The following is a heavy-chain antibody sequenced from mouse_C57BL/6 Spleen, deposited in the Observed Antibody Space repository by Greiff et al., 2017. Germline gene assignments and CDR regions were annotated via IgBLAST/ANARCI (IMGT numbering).Heavy chain of an antibody. V-gene: IGHV14-2*01. D-gene: IGHD2-1*01. J-gene: IGHJ2*01. CDR2: IDPEDGET. CDR3: ARPSTMPYFDY. CDR1: GFNIKDYY. Sequence: EVQLQQSGAELVKPGASVTLSCTASGFNIKDYYMHWVKQRTEQGLEWIGRIDPEDGETKYAPKFTGKATITADPSSNTAYLQLSSLASKDTAVYYCARPSTMPYFDYWGQGTTLTVSS.